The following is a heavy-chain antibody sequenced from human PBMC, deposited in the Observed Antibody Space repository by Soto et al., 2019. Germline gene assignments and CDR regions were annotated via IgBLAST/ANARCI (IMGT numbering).Heavy chain of an antibody. D-gene: IGHD1-1*01. J-gene: IGHJ4*02. Sequence: EVQLVESGGDLVKPGGSLRLSCAVSGFTFSSCTMNWVRQAPGKGLEWVSSVSGGGTTYYADSVKGRFTISRDNARNSLDLQMNSLRTEDTAVYYCAREVQPVVRREYDCWGQGTLVTVSS. CDR3: AREVQPVVRREYDC. CDR1: GFTFSSCT. CDR2: VSGGGTT. V-gene: IGHV3-21*01.